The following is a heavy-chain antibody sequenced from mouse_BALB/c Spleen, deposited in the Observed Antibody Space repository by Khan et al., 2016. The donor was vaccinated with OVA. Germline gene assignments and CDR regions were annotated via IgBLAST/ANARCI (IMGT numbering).Heavy chain of an antibody. CDR1: GYSITSDYA. CDR2: LSYSGRT. J-gene: IGHJ2*01. V-gene: IGHV3-2*02. CDR3: ARSVTITTVVATDFDY. D-gene: IGHD1-1*01. Sequence: EVQLQESGPGLVKPSQSLSLTCTVTGYSITSDYAWNWIRQFPGNKLEWMGYLSYSGRTSYNPSLKSRISITRDTSKNQFFLQLNYVTTEDTATYYCARSVTITTVVATDFDYWGQGTTLTVSS.